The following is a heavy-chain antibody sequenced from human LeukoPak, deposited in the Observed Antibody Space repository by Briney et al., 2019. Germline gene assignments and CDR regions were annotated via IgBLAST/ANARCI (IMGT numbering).Heavy chain of an antibody. J-gene: IGHJ5*02. CDR2: INPNSGGT. CDR1: GYTFTGCY. D-gene: IGHD1-26*01. Sequence: ASVKVSCKASGYTFTGCYMHWVRQAPGQGLEWMGWINPNSGGTNYAQKFQGRVTMTRDTSISTAYMELSRLRSDDTAVYYCARDGSYYDRWFDPWGQGTLVTVSS. V-gene: IGHV1-2*02. CDR3: ARDGSYYDRWFDP.